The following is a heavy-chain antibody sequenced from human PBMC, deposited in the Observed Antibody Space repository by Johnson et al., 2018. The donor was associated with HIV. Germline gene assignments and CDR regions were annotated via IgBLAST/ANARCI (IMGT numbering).Heavy chain of an antibody. CDR3: AKGSPYYYDGSDYHKAFDI. CDR2: ISGSGGST. Sequence: VQLVESGGGVVQPGGSLRLSCAASGFTFSSYAMTWVRQAPGKGLEWVSAISGSGGSTYYADSVKGRFTISRDNSKNTLCLQMKSLRAEDTAVYYCAKGSPYYYDGSDYHKAFDIWGQGTMVTVSS. J-gene: IGHJ3*02. D-gene: IGHD3-22*01. CDR1: GFTFSSYA. V-gene: IGHV3-23*04.